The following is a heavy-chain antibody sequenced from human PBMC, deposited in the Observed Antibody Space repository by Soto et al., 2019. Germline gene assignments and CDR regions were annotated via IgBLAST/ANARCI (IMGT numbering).Heavy chain of an antibody. D-gene: IGHD6-19*01. Sequence: QVQLVQSGAEVKKPGSSVKVSCKASGGTFNSYALTWVRQAPGHGLEWMGGIIPIFRSTNYAQKFQGRVTITANRSTSTAYMELSSLRSGDPAVYYCARVLHHPYGSGLRSLDWYFDLWGRRTLVHVSS. J-gene: IGHJ2*01. CDR2: IIPIFRST. CDR3: ARVLHHPYGSGLRSLDWYFDL. CDR1: GGTFNSYA. V-gene: IGHV1-69*06.